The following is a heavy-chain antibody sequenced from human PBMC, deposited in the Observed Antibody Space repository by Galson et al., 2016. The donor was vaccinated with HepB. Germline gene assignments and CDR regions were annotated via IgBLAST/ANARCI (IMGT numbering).Heavy chain of an antibody. V-gene: IGHV3-7*03. J-gene: IGHJ1*01. CDR2: IKDDGSEK. CDR3: AGGSGWDAEH. Sequence: SLRLSCAASRFTFSRSWMSWVRQAPGKGLEWVANIKDDGSEKNYVDSVKGRFTISRDNAQNSLYLQMNTLRAEDTAVYYCAGGSGWDAEHWGQGTLVTVSS. CDR1: RFTFSRSW. D-gene: IGHD1-26*01.